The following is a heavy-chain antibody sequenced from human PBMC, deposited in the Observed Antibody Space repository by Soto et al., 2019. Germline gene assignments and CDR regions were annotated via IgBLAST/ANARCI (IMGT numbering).Heavy chain of an antibody. D-gene: IGHD4-17*01. V-gene: IGHV3-30*18. CDR3: AKDLQSYGDYDYYCYGMDV. J-gene: IGHJ6*02. CDR2: ISYDGSNT. CDR1: GFTFSTYG. Sequence: QVQLVESGGGEVQPGRSLTLSCAASGFTFSTYGMHWVRQTPGKGLEWVAVISYDGSNTFYSDSVKGRFTISRDNFKNTLTLQMNSLRADDTAVYSCAKDLQSYGDYDYYCYGMDVWGLGTRVTVSS.